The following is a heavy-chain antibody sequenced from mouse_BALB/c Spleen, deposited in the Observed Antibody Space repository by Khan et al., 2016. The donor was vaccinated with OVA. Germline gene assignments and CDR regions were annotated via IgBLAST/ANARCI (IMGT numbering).Heavy chain of an antibody. CDR1: GFSLTNYG. CDR3: ARQPYYHYNVMDY. D-gene: IGHD2-10*01. CDR2: IWSDGST. V-gene: IGHV2-6-1*01. Sequence: VELVESGPGLVAPSQSLSITCTISGFSLTNYGVHWVRQPPGKGLEWLAVIWSDGSTTYNSALKSRLTITKDNSKSQVFLKMNSLQTDDTAIYFCARQPYYHYNVMDYWGKGTSVTVSS. J-gene: IGHJ4*01.